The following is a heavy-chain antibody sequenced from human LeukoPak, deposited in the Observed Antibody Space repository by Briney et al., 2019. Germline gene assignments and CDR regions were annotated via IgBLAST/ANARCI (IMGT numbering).Heavy chain of an antibody. J-gene: IGHJ4*02. D-gene: IGHD6-13*01. CDR2: IYYSGST. CDR1: GGSISSSSYY. Sequence: SETLSLTCNVSGGSISSSSYYWGWIPQPPGKGLEWIGSIYYSGSTYYNPSLKSRVTISVDTSKNQFSLKVSSVTAADTAVYYCARVNLPGSWYVYLDYWGQGTLVTVSS. V-gene: IGHV4-39*01. CDR3: ARVNLPGSWYVYLDY.